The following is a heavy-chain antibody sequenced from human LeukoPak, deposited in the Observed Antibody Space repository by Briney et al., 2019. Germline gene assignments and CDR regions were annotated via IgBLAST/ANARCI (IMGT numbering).Heavy chain of an antibody. CDR3: AGSHSSTWYPDC. CDR2: TYYRSKWYN. D-gene: IGHD6-13*01. J-gene: IGHJ4*02. Sequence: SQTLSLTCAISGDSVSSNSATWNWIRKSPSRDLEWLGRTYYRSKWYNEYAASVKSRITINPDTSKNQFSLHLNSVTPEDTAVYYCAGSHSSTWYPDCWGQGTLVTVSS. CDR1: GDSVSSNSAT. V-gene: IGHV6-1*01.